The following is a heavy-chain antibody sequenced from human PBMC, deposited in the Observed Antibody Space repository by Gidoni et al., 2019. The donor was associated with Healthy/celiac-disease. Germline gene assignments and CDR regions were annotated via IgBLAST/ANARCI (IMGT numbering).Heavy chain of an antibody. D-gene: IGHD7-27*01. CDR3: AAELGISYFDL. Sequence: VQLQEPASGPLKPSETLSPTCPAAGGPISSSFWRWFRQPAGKGMVWIERIYTSGSTNYNPYRKSRVTMSVDTSKTQFSLKLSCETAADTAVYYCAAELGISYFDLWGRGTLVTVSS. CDR2: IYTSGST. J-gene: IGHJ2*01. CDR1: GGPISSSF. V-gene: IGHV4-4*07.